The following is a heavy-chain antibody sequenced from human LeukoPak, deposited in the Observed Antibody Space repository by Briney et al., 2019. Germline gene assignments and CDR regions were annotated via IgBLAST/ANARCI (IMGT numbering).Heavy chain of an antibody. D-gene: IGHD6-19*01. J-gene: IGHJ4*02. CDR3: AKEIPVAVFFDY. CDR1: GFIFSNYY. Sequence: GGSLRLSCAASGFIFSNYYMNWVRQAPGKGLEWVSAISGGGGKTDYADTVKGRLTISRDNSKNTVYLQMNSLRAEDTAIYFCAKEIPVAVFFDYWGQGTVVTVSS. V-gene: IGHV3-23*01. CDR2: ISGGGGKT.